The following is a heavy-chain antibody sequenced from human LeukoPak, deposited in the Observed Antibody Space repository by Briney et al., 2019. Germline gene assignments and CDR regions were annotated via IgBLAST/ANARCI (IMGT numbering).Heavy chain of an antibody. CDR2: IYWDDDT. J-gene: IGHJ4*02. D-gene: IGHD5-12*01. V-gene: IGHV2-5*02. Sequence: SGPTLVKPTQTLTLTCTFSGFSLSTRAVGVGWIRQPPRKSLEWPALIYWDDDTRYSPSLKSRLTITKDTSKNQVVLTMTNMDPVDTATYYCAHRLRGYSSYATGVFDYWGQGTLVTVSS. CDR3: AHRLRGYSSYATGVFDY. CDR1: GFSLSTRAVG.